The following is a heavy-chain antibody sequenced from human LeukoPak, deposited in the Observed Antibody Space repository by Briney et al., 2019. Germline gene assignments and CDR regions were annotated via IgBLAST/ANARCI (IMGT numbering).Heavy chain of an antibody. V-gene: IGHV7-4-1*02. Sequence: ASVKVSCKTSGYTFTNYAINWVRQAPGQGLEWMGWITTDTGTPTYAQGFTGRFVFSLDTSVSTAYLQISSLKAEDTAVYYCARGMSNSPYYFYYYMDVWGKGTTVTVSS. CDR2: ITTDTGTP. J-gene: IGHJ6*03. D-gene: IGHD1-1*01. CDR3: ARGMSNSPYYFYYYMDV. CDR1: GYTFTNYA.